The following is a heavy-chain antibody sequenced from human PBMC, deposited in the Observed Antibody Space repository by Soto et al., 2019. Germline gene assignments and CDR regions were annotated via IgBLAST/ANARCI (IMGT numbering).Heavy chain of an antibody. J-gene: IGHJ2*01. CDR3: ARDGLPDAGYYDSSGYYATGWYFDL. V-gene: IGHV4-4*02. CDR1: GGSISSSNW. CDR2: IYHSGST. D-gene: IGHD3-22*01. Sequence: QVQLQESGPGLVKPSGTLSLTCAVSGGSISSSNWWSWVRQPPGKGLEWIGEIYHSGSTNYNPSLKRRATISVDKSKNQFSLKLSSVTAADTAVYYCARDGLPDAGYYDSSGYYATGWYFDLWCRGTLVTVSS.